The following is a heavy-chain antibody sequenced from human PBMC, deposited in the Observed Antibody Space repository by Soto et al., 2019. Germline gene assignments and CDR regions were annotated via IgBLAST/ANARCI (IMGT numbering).Heavy chain of an antibody. Sequence: SETLSLTCTVSGGSISGFYWSWIRQPPGKGLEWIGYIYYSGSTNYNPSLKSRVTISVDTSKNQFSLKLSSVTAADTAVYYCARLHGDYYFDYWGQGTLVTVSS. CDR3: ARLHGDYYFDY. CDR1: GGSISGFY. CDR2: IYYSGST. D-gene: IGHD4-17*01. V-gene: IGHV4-59*08. J-gene: IGHJ4*02.